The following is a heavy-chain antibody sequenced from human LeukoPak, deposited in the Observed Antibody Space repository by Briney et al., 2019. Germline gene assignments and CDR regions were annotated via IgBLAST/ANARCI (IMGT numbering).Heavy chain of an antibody. CDR2: IYSGGNT. J-gene: IGHJ4*02. CDR1: GFSVTSSH. V-gene: IGHV3-66*01. Sequence: GGSLRLSCAASGFSVTSSHMSWVRQAPGKGLEWVSIIYSGGNTDYAGSMQARFAISRDNSKNTLYLQMNSLRPEDTAVYYCARESAPHHGLDYWGQGTLVTVSS. D-gene: IGHD5-24*01. CDR3: ARESAPHHGLDY.